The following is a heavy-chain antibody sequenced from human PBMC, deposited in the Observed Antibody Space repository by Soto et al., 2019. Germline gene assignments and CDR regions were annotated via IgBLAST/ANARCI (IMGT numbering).Heavy chain of an antibody. Sequence: QVQLVESGGGVVQPGRSLRLSCAASGFTFSSYGMHWVRQAPGKGLEWVAVISYDGSNKYYADSVKGRFTISRDNSKNTLYLQMNSLRAEDTAVYYCAKFSIAAAGTYWGQGTLVTVSS. J-gene: IGHJ4*02. V-gene: IGHV3-30*18. CDR3: AKFSIAAAGTY. D-gene: IGHD6-13*01. CDR1: GFTFSSYG. CDR2: ISYDGSNK.